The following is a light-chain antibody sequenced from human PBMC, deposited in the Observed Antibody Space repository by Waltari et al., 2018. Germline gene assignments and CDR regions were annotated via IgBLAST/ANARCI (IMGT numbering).Light chain of an antibody. CDR1: HGISNS. V-gene: IGKV1-NL1*01. J-gene: IGKJ4*01. CDR2: GTS. CDR3: QQYYGVILT. Sequence: DIQMTQSPSSLSASVGDTVTITCRASHGISNSLAWYQQHPGQAPKLLLFGTSRLQSGVPSRLSCRGSGTDYSLTISSLQPEDFGTYYCQQYYGVILTFGGGTKVEI.